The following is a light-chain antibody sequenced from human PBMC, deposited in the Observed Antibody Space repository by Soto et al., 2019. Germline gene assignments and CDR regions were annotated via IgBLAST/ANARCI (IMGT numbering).Light chain of an antibody. CDR3: QVWDSSTPYV. J-gene: IGLJ1*01. CDR1: NIGSKN. CDR2: GDS. V-gene: IGLV3-9*01. Sequence: SYELTQPLSVSVALGQTARITCGGNNIGSKNVHWYQQKPGQAPVLVIYGDSNRPSGLPERLSGSNSGNTATLTITGAQAGDEADYYCQVWDSSTPYVFGTGTKLTV.